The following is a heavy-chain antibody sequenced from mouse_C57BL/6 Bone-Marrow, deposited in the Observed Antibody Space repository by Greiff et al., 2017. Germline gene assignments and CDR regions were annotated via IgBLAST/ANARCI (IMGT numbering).Heavy chain of an antibody. V-gene: IGHV1-39*01. J-gene: IGHJ1*03. Sequence: VQLQQSGPELVKPGASVKISCKASGYSFTDYNMNWVKQSNGKSLEWIGVINPNYGTTSYNQKFKGKATLTVDQSSRTAYMQLHSLTSEDSAVYYCARIFFITTVVATGYFDVWGTGTTVTVSS. CDR1: GYSFTDYN. CDR3: ARIFFITTVVATGYFDV. D-gene: IGHD1-1*01. CDR2: INPNYGTT.